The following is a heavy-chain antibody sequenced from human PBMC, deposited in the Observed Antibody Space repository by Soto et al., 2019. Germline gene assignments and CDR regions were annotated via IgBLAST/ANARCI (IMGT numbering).Heavy chain of an antibody. CDR3: ARQGPPAAGSPPIDY. J-gene: IGHJ4*02. CDR2: IYYSGST. D-gene: IGHD6-13*01. V-gene: IGHV4-39*01. CDR1: GGSISSSSYY. Sequence: QLQLQESGPGLVKPSETLSLTCTVSGGSISSSSYYWGWIRQPPGKGLEWIGSIYYSGSTYYNPSLKSRVTISVDTSKNQFSLKLSSVTAADTAVYYCARQGPPAAGSPPIDYWGQGTLVTVSS.